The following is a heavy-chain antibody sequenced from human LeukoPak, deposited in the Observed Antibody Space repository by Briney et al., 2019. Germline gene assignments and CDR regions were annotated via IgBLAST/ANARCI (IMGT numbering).Heavy chain of an antibody. J-gene: IGHJ6*03. Sequence: GGSLRLSCEASGFNFGDYAMSWVRQAPGKGLEWASVIYSGGSTYYADSVKGRFTISRDNSKNTLYLQMNSLRAEDTAVYYCASLQVPAANYYYMDVWGKGTTVTVSS. V-gene: IGHV3-53*01. CDR3: ASLQVPAANYYYMDV. CDR2: IYSGGST. D-gene: IGHD2-2*01. CDR1: GFNFGDYA.